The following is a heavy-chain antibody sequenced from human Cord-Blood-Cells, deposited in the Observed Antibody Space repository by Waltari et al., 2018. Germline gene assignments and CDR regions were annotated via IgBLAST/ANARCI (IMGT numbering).Heavy chain of an antibody. V-gene: IGHV1-69*09. D-gene: IGHD6-6*01. J-gene: IGHJ4*02. CDR1: GGTFSSYA. CDR3: ARDPSYSSSFDY. Sequence: QVQLVQSGAEVKKPGSSVKVSCKASGGTFSSYAISWVRPAPGQGLEWMGRIIPILGIANYAQKFQGRVTITADKSTSTAYMELSSLRSEDTAVYYCARDPSYSSSFDYWGQGTLVTVSS. CDR2: IIPILGIA.